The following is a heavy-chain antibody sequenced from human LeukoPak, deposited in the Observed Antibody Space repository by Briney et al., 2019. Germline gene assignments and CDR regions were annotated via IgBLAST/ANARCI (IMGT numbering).Heavy chain of an antibody. Sequence: GGSLRLSCAASGFTFSSYEMNWVRQAPGKGPEWLSYISSSGSTIYYADSVKGRFTISRDNAKSSPYLQMNTLRAEDTAVYYCARAGHVITMIVVLDAFDIWGQGTMVTVSS. V-gene: IGHV3-48*03. CDR2: ISSSGSTI. CDR1: GFTFSSYE. J-gene: IGHJ3*02. D-gene: IGHD3-22*01. CDR3: ARAGHVITMIVVLDAFDI.